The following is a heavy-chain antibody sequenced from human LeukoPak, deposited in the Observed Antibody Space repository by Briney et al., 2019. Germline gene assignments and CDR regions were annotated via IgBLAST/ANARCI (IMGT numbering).Heavy chain of an antibody. V-gene: IGHV4-61*02. D-gene: IGHD1-7*01. CDR2: IYTSGST. CDR1: GGSISSGSYY. CDR3: ARDGGNWNYGEDI. Sequence: SETLSLTCTVSGGSISSGSYYWSWIRQPAGKGLEWIGRIYTSGSTNYNPSLKSRATISVDTSKNQFSLKLSSVTAADTAVYYCARDGGNWNYGEDIWGQGTMVTVSS. J-gene: IGHJ3*02.